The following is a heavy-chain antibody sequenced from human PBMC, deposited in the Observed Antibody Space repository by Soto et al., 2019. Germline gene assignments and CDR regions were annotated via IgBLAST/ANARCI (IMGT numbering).Heavy chain of an antibody. V-gene: IGHV1-18*04. CDR3: AIYHLELFRFDY. Sequence: ASVKVSCKAYDFSFTSHGISWVRQAPGQGLEWMGWISLYYGNTNYAQQFQGRVTMTTDTSTSTAYMELRSLRSDDTAMYFCAIYHLELFRFDYWGQGTLVTVSS. CDR2: ISLYYGNT. CDR1: DFSFTSHG. D-gene: IGHD2-2*01. J-gene: IGHJ4*02.